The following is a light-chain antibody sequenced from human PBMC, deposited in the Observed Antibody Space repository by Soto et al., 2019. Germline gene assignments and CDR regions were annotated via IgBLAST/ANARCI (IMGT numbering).Light chain of an antibody. Sequence: QSALTQAPCASGSPGQSVTSSCTGTTSDGGGYNHVSWYQQSPGKAPTLMIYAVSKRPSGLPDRFSGSKSGNTAPLTASGLQDEDEADYYCNSYAGSPNDGFGTGTKVTVL. CDR1: TSDGGGYNH. CDR3: NSYAGSPNDG. J-gene: IGLJ1*01. V-gene: IGLV2-8*01. CDR2: AVS.